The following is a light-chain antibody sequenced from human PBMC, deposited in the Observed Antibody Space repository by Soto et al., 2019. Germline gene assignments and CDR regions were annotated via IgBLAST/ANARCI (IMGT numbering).Light chain of an antibody. J-gene: IGKJ4*01. CDR3: QPYNNWPLT. CDR1: QGISSY. V-gene: IGKV1-9*01. CDR2: AAS. Sequence: DSQLTQSPSFLSASVGDRVTITCRASQGISSYLAWYQQKPGKAPKLLIYAASTLQSGVPSRFSGSGSGTEFTLTINSLQSEDFAVYYCQPYNNWPLTFGGGTKVDNK.